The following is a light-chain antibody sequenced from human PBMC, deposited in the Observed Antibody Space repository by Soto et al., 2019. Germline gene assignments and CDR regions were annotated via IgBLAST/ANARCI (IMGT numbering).Light chain of an antibody. CDR2: GAS. J-gene: IGKJ5*01. CDR3: QQYNNWPIT. CDR1: QSVSSN. Sequence: EIVLTQSPATLSASPRERATLSCRASQSVSSNLAWYQQKPGQAPRLLIYGASTRATGIPARFSGSGSGTEFTLTISSLQSEDFAVYYCQQYNNWPITFGQGTRLEI. V-gene: IGKV3-15*01.